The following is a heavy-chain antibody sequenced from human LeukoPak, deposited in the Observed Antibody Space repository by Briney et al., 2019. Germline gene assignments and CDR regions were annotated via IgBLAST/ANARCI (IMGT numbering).Heavy chain of an antibody. CDR3: ARSKGIAAPGHSNFNFGY. J-gene: IGHJ4*02. CDR1: GGSISSYY. Sequence: SETLSLTCTVSGGSISSYYWSWIRQPPGKGLEWIGYIYFTGNTNYNPSLKSRVTISVDTSNNQFSLRLSSVTAADTAVYYCARSKGIAAPGHSNFNFGYWGQGTLVTVSS. V-gene: IGHV4-59*08. D-gene: IGHD6-13*01. CDR2: IYFTGNT.